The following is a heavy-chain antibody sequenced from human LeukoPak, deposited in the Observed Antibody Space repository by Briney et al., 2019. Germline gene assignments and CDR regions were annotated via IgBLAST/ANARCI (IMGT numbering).Heavy chain of an antibody. CDR2: ISRGGGTT. CDR3: VRASGWFDP. Sequence: GGSLRLSCSPSGFTFSNYAMHWVRQAPEKGLEYVSAISRGGGTTYYADSVKGRFTISRDTSKSTLYLQMTSLKPEDTALYYSVRASGWFDPWGQGTLVTVSS. D-gene: IGHD6-25*01. CDR1: GFTFSNYA. J-gene: IGHJ5*02. V-gene: IGHV3-64D*06.